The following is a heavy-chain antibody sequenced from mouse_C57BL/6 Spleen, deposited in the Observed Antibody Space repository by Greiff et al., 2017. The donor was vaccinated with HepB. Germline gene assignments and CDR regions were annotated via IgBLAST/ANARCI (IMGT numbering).Heavy chain of an antibody. CDR2: IYPGSGSN. J-gene: IGHJ4*01. Sequence: QVKLQQPGAELVKPGASVKMSCKASGYTFTSYWITWVKQRPGHGLEWIGDIYPGSGSNNYNEKFTSKATLTVATYSCTAYMQLSSLTSADSAVYYCARIYCGSHYFAMDYWGQVTSVTVSS. V-gene: IGHV1-55*01. CDR1: GYTFTSYW. CDR3: ARIYCGSHYFAMDY. D-gene: IGHD1-1*01.